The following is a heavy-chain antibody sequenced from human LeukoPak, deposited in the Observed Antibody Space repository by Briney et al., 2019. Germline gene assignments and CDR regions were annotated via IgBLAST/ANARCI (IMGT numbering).Heavy chain of an antibody. V-gene: IGHV3-21*01. CDR1: GFTFSSYS. J-gene: IGHJ5*02. Sequence: PGGSLRLSCAASGFTFSSYSMNWVRQAPGKGLEWVSSISSSSSYIYYADSVKGRFTISRDNSKNTLYLQMNSLRAEDTAVYYCARDGGYDYYWFDPWGQGTLVTVSS. CDR3: ARDGGYDYYWFDP. D-gene: IGHD5-12*01. CDR2: ISSSSSYI.